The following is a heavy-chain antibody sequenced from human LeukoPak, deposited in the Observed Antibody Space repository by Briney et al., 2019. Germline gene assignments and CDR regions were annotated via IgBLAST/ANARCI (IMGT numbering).Heavy chain of an antibody. CDR2: IYPGDSDT. Sequence: GESLKISCKGSGYSFTSYWIGWVRQMPGKGLEWTGIIYPGDSDTRYSPSFQGQVTISADKSISTAYLQWSSLKASDTAMYYCARHWGYGSGSYYSPFQRTIYGMDVWGQGTTVTVSS. CDR1: GYSFTSYW. D-gene: IGHD3-10*01. V-gene: IGHV5-51*01. CDR3: ARHWGYGSGSYYSPFQRTIYGMDV. J-gene: IGHJ6*02.